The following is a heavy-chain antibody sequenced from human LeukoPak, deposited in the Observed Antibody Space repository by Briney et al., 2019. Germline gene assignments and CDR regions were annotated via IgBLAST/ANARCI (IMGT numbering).Heavy chain of an antibody. V-gene: IGHV3-30-3*01. CDR2: ISYDGGNK. D-gene: IGHD2-2*01. CDR1: GFTFSSYA. Sequence: PGGSLRLSCAASGFTFSSYAMHWVRQAPGKGLEWVAVISYDGGNKYYADSVKGRFTISRDNSKNTLYLQMNSLRAEDTAVYYCARDPYCSSTSCSENYWGQGTLVTVSS. J-gene: IGHJ4*02. CDR3: ARDPYCSSTSCSENY.